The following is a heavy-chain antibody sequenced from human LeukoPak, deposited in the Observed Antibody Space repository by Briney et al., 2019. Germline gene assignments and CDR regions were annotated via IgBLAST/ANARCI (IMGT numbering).Heavy chain of an antibody. CDR2: ISYSGNT. J-gene: IGHJ3*02. CDR3: ARHCCSGPAKRVFDI. D-gene: IGHD2-15*01. V-gene: IGHV4-39*01. CDR1: GGSIISSDYH. Sequence: SETLSLACTVSGGSIISSDYHWGWVRQPPGKGLEWIGTISYSGNTDYNPSLRSRVTISVDTSNNQFSLRLGSVTAADTAVYHCARHCCSGPAKRVFDIWGQGTMVTVSS.